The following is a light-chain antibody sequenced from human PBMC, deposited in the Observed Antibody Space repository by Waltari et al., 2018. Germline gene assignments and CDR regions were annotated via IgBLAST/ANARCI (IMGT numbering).Light chain of an antibody. Sequence: DIQMTQSPSSLSASVGDRVTITCRASQSISSYLNWYQQKPGKAPKLLIYAASSLQSGVPSRFSGSGSGTDFTLTISSLEPEDFAVYYCQQRTNWLFGGGTKVEI. CDR1: QSISSY. CDR3: QQRTNWL. CDR2: AAS. J-gene: IGKJ4*01. V-gene: IGKV1-39*01.